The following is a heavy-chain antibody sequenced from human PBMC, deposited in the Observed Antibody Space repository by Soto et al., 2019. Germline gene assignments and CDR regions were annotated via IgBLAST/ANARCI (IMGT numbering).Heavy chain of an antibody. D-gene: IGHD2-21*01. CDR3: AREGEDILWWSRYFDY. CDR2: IYYSGST. Sequence: SETLSLTCTVSGGSISSYYWSWIRQPPGKGLEWIGYIYYSGSTNYNPSLKSRVTISVDTSKNQFSLKLSSVTAADTAVYYCAREGEDILWWSRYFDYWGQGTLVTVSS. CDR1: GGSISSYY. V-gene: IGHV4-59*01. J-gene: IGHJ4*02.